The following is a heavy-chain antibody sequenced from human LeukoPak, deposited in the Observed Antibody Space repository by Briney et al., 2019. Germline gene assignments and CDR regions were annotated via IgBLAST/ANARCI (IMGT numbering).Heavy chain of an antibody. CDR3: AKGANSYGPVDY. CDR1: GFTFSSYS. Sequence: GGSLRLSCAASGFTFSSYSMNWVRQAPGKGLEWVSSISSSSSYIYYADSVKGRFTISRDNAKNSLYLQMNSLRAEDTAVYYCAKGANSYGPVDYWGQGTLVTVSS. V-gene: IGHV3-21*04. J-gene: IGHJ4*02. D-gene: IGHD5-18*01. CDR2: ISSSSSYI.